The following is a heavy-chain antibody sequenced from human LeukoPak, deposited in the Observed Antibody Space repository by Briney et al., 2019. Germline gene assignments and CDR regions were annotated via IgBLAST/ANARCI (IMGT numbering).Heavy chain of an antibody. CDR1: GYIFTSYG. CDR3: ARDSSGPDY. V-gene: IGHV1-18*01. D-gene: IGHD6-19*01. Sequence: ASVKASCKASGYIFTSYGISWVRQAPGQGLEWMGWISAYNGNTKYAQKFQGRVTMTTDTSTSTAYMELRSLRSDDTAVYYCARDSSGPDYWGQGTLVTVSS. CDR2: ISAYNGNT. J-gene: IGHJ4*02.